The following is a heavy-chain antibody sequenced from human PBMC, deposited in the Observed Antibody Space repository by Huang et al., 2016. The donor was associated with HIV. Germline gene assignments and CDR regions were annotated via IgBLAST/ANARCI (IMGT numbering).Heavy chain of an antibody. CDR3: AKDNDLYYFDY. J-gene: IGHJ4*02. D-gene: IGHD1-1*01. CDR1: GFTFSGYG. Sequence: QVHLVESGGGVVQPGRSLRLSCAASGFTFSGYGMHWVRQAAGQRLEWVAVITFAGKNKYYADAVRGRFTVSRNNSQNTVSLQMNTLRAEDTAVYYCAKDNDLYYFDYWGQGTLVTVSS. V-gene: IGHV3-30*18. CDR2: ITFAGKNK.